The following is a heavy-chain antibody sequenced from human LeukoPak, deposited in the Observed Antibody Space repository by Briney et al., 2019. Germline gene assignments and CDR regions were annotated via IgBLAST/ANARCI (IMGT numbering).Heavy chain of an antibody. V-gene: IGHV3-48*02. J-gene: IGHJ4*02. CDR1: GFTFNTYS. D-gene: IGHD5-18*01. Sequence: GGSLRLSCAASGFTFNTYSMNWVRQAPGKGLEWVSFISSGSSTLYYADSVKGRFTISRDNAKNSLYLQMNSLRDEDTAVYYCARFAETQLWFRSAFDHWGQGTLVTVSS. CDR3: ARFAETQLWFRSAFDH. CDR2: ISSGSSTL.